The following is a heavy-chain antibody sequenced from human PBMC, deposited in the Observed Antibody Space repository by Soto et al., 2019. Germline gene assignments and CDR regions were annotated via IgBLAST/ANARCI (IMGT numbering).Heavy chain of an antibody. Sequence: QVQLVQSGAEVKKPGSSVKVSCKASGGTFSSYAISWVRQAPGQGLEWMGGIIPIFGTANYAQKFQGRVTITADESTSTAYRELSSLRSEDTAVYYCARGSLIAAAGTNWFDPWGQGTLVTVSS. J-gene: IGHJ5*02. V-gene: IGHV1-69*01. D-gene: IGHD6-13*01. CDR3: ARGSLIAAAGTNWFDP. CDR2: IIPIFGTA. CDR1: GGTFSSYA.